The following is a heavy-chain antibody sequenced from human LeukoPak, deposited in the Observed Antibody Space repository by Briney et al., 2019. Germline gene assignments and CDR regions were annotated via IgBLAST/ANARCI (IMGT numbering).Heavy chain of an antibody. D-gene: IGHD2-2*01. Sequence: PGGSLRLSCAASGFTFSSYWMSWVRQAPGKGLEWVANIKQDGSEKYYMDSVKGRFTISRDNAKNSAYLQMNSLRAEETAVYYCASRYCSTPTFPYVGVFDYWGQGTLVTVSS. V-gene: IGHV3-7*01. CDR3: ASRYCSTPTFPYVGVFDY. J-gene: IGHJ4*02. CDR1: GFTFSSYW. CDR2: IKQDGSEK.